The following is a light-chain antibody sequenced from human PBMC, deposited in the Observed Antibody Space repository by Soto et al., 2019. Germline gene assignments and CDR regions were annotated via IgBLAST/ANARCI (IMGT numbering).Light chain of an antibody. V-gene: IGKV3-15*01. J-gene: IGKJ5*01. CDR2: GAS. CDR3: QQYNNWRIT. Sequence: EIVMTQPPATLSVVPGDRATLSCRGSQSVSSSYLAWYPQKPGQAPRLLIYGASTRATGFPARFSGSGSGTEFTLTISSLQSEDFAVYYCQQYNNWRITFGQGTRLEI. CDR1: QSVSSSY.